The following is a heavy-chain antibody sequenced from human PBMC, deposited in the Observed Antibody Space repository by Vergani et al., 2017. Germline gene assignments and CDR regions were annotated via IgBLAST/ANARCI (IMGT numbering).Heavy chain of an antibody. CDR3: ASSIFPDYYDILTGYYPFDY. CDR2: ISSNGGST. Sequence: EVQLVESGGGLVQPGGSLRLSCAASGFTFSSYAMHWVRQAPGKGLEYVSAISSNGGSTYYANSVKGRFTISRDNSKNTLYLQMGSLRAEDMAVYYCASSIFPDYYDILTGYYPFDYWGQGTLVTVSP. V-gene: IGHV3-64*01. CDR1: GFTFSSYA. J-gene: IGHJ4*02. D-gene: IGHD3-9*01.